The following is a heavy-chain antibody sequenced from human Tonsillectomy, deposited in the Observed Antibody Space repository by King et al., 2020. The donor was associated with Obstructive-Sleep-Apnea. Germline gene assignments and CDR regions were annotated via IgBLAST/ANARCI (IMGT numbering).Heavy chain of an antibody. CDR2: ISSSSHYI. J-gene: IGHJ4*02. V-gene: IGHV3-21*01. Sequence: VQLVESGGGLVKPGGSLRISCAASGFMFSTYTMNWVRQAPGKGLEWVSSISSSSHYIYYADSVKGRFTISRDNAKNSLYLQMNSLRAEDTAVYYCARMTFPTVDNWGQGTLVTVSS. CDR1: GFMFSTYT. D-gene: IGHD3-16*01. CDR3: ARMTFPTVDN.